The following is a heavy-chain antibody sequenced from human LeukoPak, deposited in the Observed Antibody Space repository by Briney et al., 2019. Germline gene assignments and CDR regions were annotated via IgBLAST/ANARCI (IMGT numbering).Heavy chain of an antibody. CDR3: AREGPAAMVYYYGMDV. CDR2: INPNSGGT. V-gene: IGHV1-2*02. CDR1: GYTFTGSY. J-gene: IGHJ6*02. Sequence: ASVKVSCKASGYTFTGSYMHWVRQAPGQGLEWMGWINPNSGGTNYAQKFQGRVTMTRDTSISTAYMELSRLRSDDTAVYYCAREGPAAMVYYYGMDVWGQGTTVTVSS. D-gene: IGHD2-2*01.